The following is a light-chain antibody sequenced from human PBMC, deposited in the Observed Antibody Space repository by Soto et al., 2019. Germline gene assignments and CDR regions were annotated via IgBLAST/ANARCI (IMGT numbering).Light chain of an antibody. CDR2: GAS. J-gene: IGKJ1*01. Sequence: EKVLTQSPATLSMSPGERATLSCRASQSVSTFLAWYQHKPGQAPRLLIYGASTRATGIPDRFSGSGSGTEFTLTISSLQSEDFAVYYCQNYINWPSWTFGQGTKVDIK. CDR3: QNYINWPSWT. CDR1: QSVSTF. V-gene: IGKV3-15*01.